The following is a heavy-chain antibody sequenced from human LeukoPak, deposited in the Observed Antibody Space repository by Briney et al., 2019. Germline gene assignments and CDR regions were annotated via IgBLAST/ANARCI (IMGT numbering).Heavy chain of an antibody. V-gene: IGHV3-7*05. D-gene: IGHD4-17*01. Sequence: RTGGSLRLSCAASRFTFSRYWMSWVRQAPGKGLEWVANIKQDGSEKYYVDSVKGRFTISRDNAKNSLYLQMNSLRAEDTAVYYCARADYGDYGAYWGQGTLVTVSS. CDR1: RFTFSRYW. CDR3: ARADYGDYGAY. CDR2: IKQDGSEK. J-gene: IGHJ4*02.